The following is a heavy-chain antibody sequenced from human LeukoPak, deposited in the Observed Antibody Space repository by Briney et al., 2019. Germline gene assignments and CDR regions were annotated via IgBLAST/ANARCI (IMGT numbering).Heavy chain of an antibody. CDR3: ARVSAKGYYYYYMDV. J-gene: IGHJ6*03. V-gene: IGHV4-38-2*02. CDR1: GYSISSGYY. Sequence: SETLSLTCTVSGYSISSGYYWGWIRQPPGKGLEWIGSIYHSGSTYYNPSLKSRVTISVDTSKNQFSLKLSSVTAAGTAVYYCARVSAKGYYYYYMDVWGKGTTVTVSS. CDR2: IYHSGST.